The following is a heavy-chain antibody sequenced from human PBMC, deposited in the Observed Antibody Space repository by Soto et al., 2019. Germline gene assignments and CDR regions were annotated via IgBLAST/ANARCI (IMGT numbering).Heavy chain of an antibody. CDR3: SAPPVNWNLWMIY. CDR2: INSDGSST. V-gene: IGHV3-74*01. J-gene: IGHJ4*02. Sequence: GGSLRLSCAASGFTFSSYWMHWVRQAPGKGLVWVSRINSDGSSTYYADSVKGRFTISRDNAKNNQFSMRLTSVTAADTAVYYCSAPPVNWNLWMIYWGGGTLVTVSS. D-gene: IGHD1-7*01. CDR1: GFTFSSYW.